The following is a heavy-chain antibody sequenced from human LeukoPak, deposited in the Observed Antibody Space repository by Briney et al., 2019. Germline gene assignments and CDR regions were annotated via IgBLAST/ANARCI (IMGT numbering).Heavy chain of an antibody. CDR1: GGSISSSSYY. CDR2: IYYSGST. J-gene: IGHJ6*03. Sequence: SETLSLTCTVSGGSISSSSYYWGWIRQPPGRGLEWIGSIYYSGSTYYNPSLKSRVTISVDTSKNQFSLKLSSVTAADTAVYYCARRVSNPYYYYYYMDVWGKGTTVTVSS. D-gene: IGHD4-11*01. CDR3: ARRVSNPYYYYYYMDV. V-gene: IGHV4-39*01.